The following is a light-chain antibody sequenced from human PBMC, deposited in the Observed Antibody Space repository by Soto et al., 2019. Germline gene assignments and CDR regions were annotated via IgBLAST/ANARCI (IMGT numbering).Light chain of an antibody. J-gene: IGKJ4*01. CDR1: ESVSNN. Sequence: EIVLTQSPATLSVSQGERATLSCRASESVSNNLAWYQQKPGHAPRLLIYGASARATGIPARFSGSGSGTEFTLTISSLQSEDFAVYYCQQYNKWPLTFGGGTKVEIK. CDR3: QQYNKWPLT. V-gene: IGKV3-15*01. CDR2: GAS.